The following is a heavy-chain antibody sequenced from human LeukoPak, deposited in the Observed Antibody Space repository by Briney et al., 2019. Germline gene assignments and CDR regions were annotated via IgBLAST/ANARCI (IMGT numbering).Heavy chain of an antibody. CDR2: VYYSGST. Sequence: SETLSLTCTVSGGFITAYYWGWIRQPPGKGREWIGYVYYSGSTEYNPSLRSRITISLEMSKQQFPLNLTSVTAADTAIYYCARTRYYYNSRSYGAPYYFDYWGQGTLVTVSS. CDR3: ARTRYYYNSRSYGAPYYFDY. CDR1: GGFITAYY. D-gene: IGHD3-10*01. V-gene: IGHV4-59*01. J-gene: IGHJ4*02.